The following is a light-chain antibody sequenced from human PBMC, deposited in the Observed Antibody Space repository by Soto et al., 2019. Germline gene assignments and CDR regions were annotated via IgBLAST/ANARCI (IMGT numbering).Light chain of an antibody. J-gene: IGLJ3*02. V-gene: IGLV7-46*01. CDR3: LLSYSGARAGV. Sequence: QTVVTQEPSLTVSPGGTVTHTCGSSTGAVTSGHYPYWFQQKPGQAPRTLIYDTNNKQSWTPARFSGSLLGGKAALTLSGAQPEDEAEYYCLLSYSGARAGVFGGGTQLTVL. CDR1: TGAVTSGHY. CDR2: DTN.